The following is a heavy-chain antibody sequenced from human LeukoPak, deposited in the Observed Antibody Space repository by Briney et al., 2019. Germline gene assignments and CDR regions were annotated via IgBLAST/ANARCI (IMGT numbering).Heavy chain of an antibody. J-gene: IGHJ6*03. CDR3: ARVGDLSSGWYVPRGYYYYYMDV. Sequence: GGSLRLSCAASGFTVSSNYMSWVRQAPGKGLEWVSVIYSGGSTYYADSVKGRFTISRDNAKNSLYLQMNSLRAEDTAVYYCARVGDLSSGWYVPRGYYYYYMDVWGKGTTVTVSS. D-gene: IGHD6-19*01. V-gene: IGHV3-53*01. CDR1: GFTVSSNY. CDR2: IYSGGST.